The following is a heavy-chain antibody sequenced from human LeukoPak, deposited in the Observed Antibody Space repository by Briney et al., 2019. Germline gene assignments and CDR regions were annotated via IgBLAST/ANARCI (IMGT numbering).Heavy chain of an antibody. CDR1: GFTFSRYG. D-gene: IGHD3-10*01. Sequence: GGSLRLSCTASGFTFSRYGMHWVRQAPGKGLEWVAVVSFEGSNKYYADSVKGRFTISRDNSKNTLSLQMNSLRAEDTAVYYCAKDMGYYYGSGSYPPENDYWGQGTLVTVSS. CDR3: AKDMGYYYGSGSYPPENDY. J-gene: IGHJ4*02. V-gene: IGHV3-30*18. CDR2: VSFEGSNK.